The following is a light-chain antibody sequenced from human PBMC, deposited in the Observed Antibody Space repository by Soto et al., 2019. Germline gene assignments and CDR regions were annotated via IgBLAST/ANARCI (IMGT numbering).Light chain of an antibody. V-gene: IGKV3-15*01. J-gene: IGKJ4*01. CDR2: RAS. Sequence: IVMTQSPATLSVSPGARTTLSCRASQSINSNLAWYQQKPGQAPRLLMFRASIRATGFPARFSGSGSGTEFNITISSLQSEDSAIYYCQQYNNWPRATFGGGTKVEIK. CDR1: QSINSN. CDR3: QQYNNWPRAT.